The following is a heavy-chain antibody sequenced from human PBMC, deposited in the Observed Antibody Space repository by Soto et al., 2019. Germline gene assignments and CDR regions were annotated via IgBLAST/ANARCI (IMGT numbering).Heavy chain of an antibody. D-gene: IGHD3-22*01. V-gene: IGHV3-30*19. CDR3: ARGYYYDSSGDYLDAFDI. Sequence: GRSLRLSCAASGFTLSSYGMHWLRQAPGKGLEWVAVISYDGSNKYYADSVKGRFTISRDNSNNTLSLQMNGLRAEDTAVYYCARGYYYDSSGDYLDAFDIWGQGTMVTVSS. CDR1: GFTLSSYG. CDR2: ISYDGSNK. J-gene: IGHJ3*02.